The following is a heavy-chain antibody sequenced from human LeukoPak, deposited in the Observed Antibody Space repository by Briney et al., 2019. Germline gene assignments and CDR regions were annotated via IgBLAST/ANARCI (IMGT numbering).Heavy chain of an antibody. D-gene: IGHD3-22*01. J-gene: IGHJ3*01. CDR2: VHYSGNT. CDR3: ARGYYDSSGYSNAFDL. Sequence: SETLSLTCTVSGASISSSYWSWIRQTPGKGLEWIGYVHYSGNTNYNPSFNSRVTISVDTSKNQFSLNLRSVTAADTAVYYCARGYYDSSGYSNAFDLWGRGTMVIVSS. CDR1: GASISSSY. V-gene: IGHV4-59*01.